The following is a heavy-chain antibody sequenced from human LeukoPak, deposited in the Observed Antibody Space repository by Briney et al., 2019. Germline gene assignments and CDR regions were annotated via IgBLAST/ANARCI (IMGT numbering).Heavy chain of an antibody. J-gene: IGHJ4*02. Sequence: PSETLSLTCTVSGGSISSYYWGWIRQPPGKGLEWIGSIYYSGSTYYNPSLKSRVTISVDTSKNQFSLKLSSVTAADTAVYYCARRSGDYVEAHEIDYWGQGTLVTVSS. D-gene: IGHD4-17*01. CDR1: GGSISSYY. CDR2: IYYSGST. V-gene: IGHV4-39*01. CDR3: ARRSGDYVEAHEIDY.